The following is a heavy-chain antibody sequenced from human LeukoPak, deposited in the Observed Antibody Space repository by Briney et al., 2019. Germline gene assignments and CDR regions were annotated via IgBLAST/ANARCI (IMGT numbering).Heavy chain of an antibody. D-gene: IGHD3-22*01. V-gene: IGHV4-59*01. J-gene: IGHJ6*02. CDR2: IYYSGST. Sequence: SETLSLTCTVSGSSLSSYYWSWIRQPPGKGLEWIGYIYYSGSTNYNPSLKSRVTISVDTSKNQFSLKLSSVTAADTAVYYCARVISGYPPFMDVWGQGTTVTVSS. CDR3: ARVISGYPPFMDV. CDR1: GSSLSSYY.